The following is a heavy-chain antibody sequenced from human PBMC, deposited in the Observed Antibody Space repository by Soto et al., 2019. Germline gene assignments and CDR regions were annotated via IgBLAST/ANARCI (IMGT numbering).Heavy chain of an antibody. D-gene: IGHD3-16*01. CDR3: ARPRGSYYYYYGMDV. CDR2: INSDVSST. Sequence: HPGGSLRLSCAASGFTFSSYWMHWVRQAPGKGLVWVSRINSDVSSTSYADSVKGRFTISRDNAKNTLYLQMNSLRAEDTAVYYCARPRGSYYYYYGMDVWGQGTTVTVSS. J-gene: IGHJ6*02. V-gene: IGHV3-74*01. CDR1: GFTFSSYW.